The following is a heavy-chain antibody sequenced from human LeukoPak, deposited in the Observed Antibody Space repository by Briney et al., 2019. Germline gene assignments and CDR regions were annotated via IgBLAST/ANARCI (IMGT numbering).Heavy chain of an antibody. D-gene: IGHD6-25*01. J-gene: IGHJ4*02. CDR1: GYTFTSYY. V-gene: IGHV1-46*01. CDR3: ARGAAFDY. CDR2: INPSGGST. Sequence: ASVKVSCKASGYTFTSYYMHWVRQAPGQGLEWMGIINPSGGSTSYAQEFQGRVTITRDTSASTAYMELSSLRSEDMAVYYCARGAAFDYWGQGTLVTVSS.